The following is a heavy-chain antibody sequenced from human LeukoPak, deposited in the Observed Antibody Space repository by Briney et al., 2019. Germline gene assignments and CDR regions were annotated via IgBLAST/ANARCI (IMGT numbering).Heavy chain of an antibody. D-gene: IGHD4-17*01. V-gene: IGHV5-10-1*01. J-gene: IGHJ3*02. CDR3: ASPMTTVTTYKENDAFDI. CDR2: IDPSDSYI. CDR1: GYSFTSYW. Sequence: RGESLRISCKGSGYSFTSYWISWVRQMPGKGLEWMGRIDPSDSYINYSPSFQGHVTTSADKSISTAYLQWSSLKASDTAMYYCASPMTTVTTYKENDAFDIWGQGTMVAVSS.